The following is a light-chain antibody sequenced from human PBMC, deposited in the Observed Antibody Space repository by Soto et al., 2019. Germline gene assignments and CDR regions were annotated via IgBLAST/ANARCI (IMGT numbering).Light chain of an antibody. CDR2: EAS. CDR3: QQRRDLPLT. J-gene: IGKJ4*01. Sequence: EIVLTQSPATLSLSPGERATLSCRASQSISSSLGWYQQKPGQVPRLLIYEASNRATGIPARFSGSGSGTDFTLTISSLEPEDFAVYYCQQRRDLPLTFGGGTKVEIK. V-gene: IGKV3-11*01. CDR1: QSISSS.